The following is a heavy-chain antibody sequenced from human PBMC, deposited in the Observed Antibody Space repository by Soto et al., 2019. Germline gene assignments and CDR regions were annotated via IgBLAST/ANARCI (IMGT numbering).Heavy chain of an antibody. Sequence: QVQLVESGGGVVQPGRSLRLSCAASGFTFSSYGMHWVRQAPGKGLEWVAVISYDGSNKYYADSVKGRFTISRDNSKNTLYLQMNSLRAEDTAVYYCAKDLVGAAIFSHPAQDYWGQGTLVTVSS. D-gene: IGHD2-2*01. V-gene: IGHV3-30*18. CDR3: AKDLVGAAIFSHPAQDY. CDR1: GFTFSSYG. CDR2: ISYDGSNK. J-gene: IGHJ4*02.